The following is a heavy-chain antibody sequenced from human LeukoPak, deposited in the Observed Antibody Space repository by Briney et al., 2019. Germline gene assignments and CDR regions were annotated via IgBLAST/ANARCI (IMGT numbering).Heavy chain of an antibody. CDR2: MNPNSGNT. CDR3: ARGISATTVIPIDY. D-gene: IGHD4-11*01. Sequence: GASVKVSCKASGYTFTSYDINWVRQATGQGLEWMGWMNPNSGNTGYAQKFQGRVTMTRNTSISTAYMELSSLRSEDTAVYYCARGISATTVIPIDYWGPGTLVTVSS. J-gene: IGHJ4*02. CDR1: GYTFTSYD. V-gene: IGHV1-8*01.